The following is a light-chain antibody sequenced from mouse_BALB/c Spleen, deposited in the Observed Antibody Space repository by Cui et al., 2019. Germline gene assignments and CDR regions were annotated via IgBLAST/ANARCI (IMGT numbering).Light chain of an antibody. V-gene: IGKV6-15*01. CDR3: QQYSSYPLT. Sequence: DIVMTQSQKFMSTSVGDRVSVTRKASQNVGTNVAWYQQKPGQSPKALIYSASYRYSGVPDRFTGSGSGTDFTLTISNVQSEDLAEYFCQQYSSYPLTFGAGTKLELK. J-gene: IGKJ5*01. CDR1: QNVGTN. CDR2: SAS.